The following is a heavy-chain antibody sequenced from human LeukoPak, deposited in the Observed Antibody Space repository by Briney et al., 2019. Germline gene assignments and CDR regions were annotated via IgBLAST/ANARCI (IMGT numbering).Heavy chain of an antibody. CDR1: GYSISSGYY. V-gene: IGHV4-38-2*01. Sequence: SETLSLTCAVSGYSISSGYYWGWIRQPPGKGLEWIGSIYHSGNTYYNPSLKSRVTISVDTSKNQFSLKLSSVTAADAAVYYCARGDFWSGYYPPDYFDYWGQGTLVTVSS. CDR2: IYHSGNT. J-gene: IGHJ4*02. D-gene: IGHD3-3*01. CDR3: ARGDFWSGYYPPDYFDY.